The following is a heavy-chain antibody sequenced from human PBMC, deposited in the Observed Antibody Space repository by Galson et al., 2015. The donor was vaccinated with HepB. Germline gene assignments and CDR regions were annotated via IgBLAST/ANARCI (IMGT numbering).Heavy chain of an antibody. J-gene: IGHJ4*02. CDR3: AKVSRQWLVQGGADFDY. CDR2: ISGSGGST. V-gene: IGHV3-23*01. D-gene: IGHD6-19*01. Sequence: SLRLSCAASGFTFSSYAMSWVRQAPGKGLEWVSAISGSGGSTYYADSVKGRFTISRDNSKNTLYLQMNSLRAEDTAVYYCAKVSRQWLVQGGADFDYWGQGTLVTVSS. CDR1: GFTFSSYA.